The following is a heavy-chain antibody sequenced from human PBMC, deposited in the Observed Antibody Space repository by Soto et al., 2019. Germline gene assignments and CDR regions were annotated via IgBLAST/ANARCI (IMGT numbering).Heavy chain of an antibody. V-gene: IGHV4-34*12. Sequence: PSETLSLTCAIYGASLGGFHWPWLRQAPGKGLEWIGELIHGGSTNYNPSLKGRVSFSLDTSKNQFSLNLSSVTAADTAVYYCASGKGVDGSHYLDNWGQGTLVTVSS. CDR2: LIHGGST. CDR3: ASGKGVDGSHYLDN. J-gene: IGHJ4*02. D-gene: IGHD1-26*01. CDR1: GASLGGFH.